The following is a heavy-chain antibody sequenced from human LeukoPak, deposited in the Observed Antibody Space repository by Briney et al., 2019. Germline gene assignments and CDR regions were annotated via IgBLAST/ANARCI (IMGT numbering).Heavy chain of an antibody. V-gene: IGHV2-5*01. CDR2: IYWNDDK. Sequence: SGPTLVKPTQTLTLTCTFSGFSLSTSGVGVGWIRQPPGKALEWLALIYWNDDKRYSPSLKSRITITKDTSKNQVVLTMTNMDPVDTATYYCAHTGGLWALFDYWGQGTLVTVSS. D-gene: IGHD3-10*01. J-gene: IGHJ4*02. CDR3: AHTGGLWALFDY. CDR1: GFSLSTSGVG.